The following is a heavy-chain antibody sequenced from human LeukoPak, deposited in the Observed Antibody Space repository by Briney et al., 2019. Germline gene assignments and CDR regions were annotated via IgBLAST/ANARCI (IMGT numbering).Heavy chain of an antibody. V-gene: IGHV4-34*01. CDR1: GGSFSDYY. CDR2: INHRGST. Sequence: SETLSLTCVVYGGSFSDYYWSWIRQPPGKGLEWIGEINHRGSTNYNPSLKSQVTISVDTSKNQFSLKLSSVTAADTAVYYCARARYSSSWYSNWFDPWGQGTLVTVSS. J-gene: IGHJ5*02. D-gene: IGHD6-13*01. CDR3: ARARYSSSWYSNWFDP.